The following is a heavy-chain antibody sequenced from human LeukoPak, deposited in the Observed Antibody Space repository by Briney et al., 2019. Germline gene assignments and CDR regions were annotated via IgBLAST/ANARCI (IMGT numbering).Heavy chain of an antibody. J-gene: IGHJ4*02. Sequence: PSETLSLTCTVSGGSVSSSSYYWGWIRQPPMKGLEWIGSIYYSGSTEYHLSLKSRVTISVDTSRNQFSLKLSSVTAADTAVYYCASHQSYGSGTYYAPFDNWGQGILVTVSS. D-gene: IGHD3-10*01. CDR1: GGSVSSSSYY. CDR2: IYYSGST. CDR3: ASHQSYGSGTYYAPFDN. V-gene: IGHV4-39*01.